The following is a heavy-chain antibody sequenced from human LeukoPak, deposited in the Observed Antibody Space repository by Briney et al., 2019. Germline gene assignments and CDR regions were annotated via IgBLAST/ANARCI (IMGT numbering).Heavy chain of an antibody. J-gene: IGHJ4*02. CDR1: GGTFSSYA. D-gene: IGHD6-6*01. Sequence: ASVKVSCKASGGTFSSYAISWVRQAPGQGLEWMGGIIPIFGTANYAQKFQGRVTITADESTSTAYMELSSLRSEDTAVYYCARLGYSSSPSRAWYFDYWGQGTLVTVSS. CDR3: ARLGYSSSPSRAWYFDY. V-gene: IGHV1-69*13. CDR2: IIPIFGTA.